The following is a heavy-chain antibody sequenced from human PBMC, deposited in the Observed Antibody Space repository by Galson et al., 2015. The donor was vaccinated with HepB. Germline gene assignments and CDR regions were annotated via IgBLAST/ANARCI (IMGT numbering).Heavy chain of an antibody. CDR1: GFTFSSYT. Sequence: SLRLSCAASGFTFSSYTMNWVRQAPGKGLEWISYISTSSETIYYADSVKGRLTISRDNARNSVYLEMNSLRDEDRAVYYCGRAGFCSWGYWYFDLWGRGTLVTVSS. D-gene: IGHD3-3*01. V-gene: IGHV3-48*02. J-gene: IGHJ2*01. CDR2: ISTSSETI. CDR3: GRAGFCSWGYWYFDL.